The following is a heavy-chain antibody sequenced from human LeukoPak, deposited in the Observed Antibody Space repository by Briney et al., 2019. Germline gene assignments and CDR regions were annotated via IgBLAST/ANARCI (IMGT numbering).Heavy chain of an antibody. CDR2: IIPIFGTA. D-gene: IGHD2-15*01. J-gene: IGHJ3*02. CDR1: GGTFSSYA. Sequence: SVKVSCKASGGTFSSYAISWVRQAPGQGLEWMGGIIPIFGTANYAQKFQGRVTITADKSTSTAYMELSRLRSDDTAVYYCARSSLGYCSGGSCAMMGDAFDIWGQGTMVTVSS. CDR3: ARSSLGYCSGGSCAMMGDAFDI. V-gene: IGHV1-69*06.